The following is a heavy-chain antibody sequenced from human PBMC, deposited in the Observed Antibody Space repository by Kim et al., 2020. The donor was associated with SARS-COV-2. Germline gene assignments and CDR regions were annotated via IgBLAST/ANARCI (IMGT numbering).Heavy chain of an antibody. D-gene: IGHD2-15*01. CDR2: ISGSGGST. V-gene: IGHV3-23*01. J-gene: IGHJ3*02. Sequence: GGSLRLSCAASGFTFSSFAMNWVRQAPGKGLEWVSAISGSGGSTYYADSVKDRFTISRDNSKNTMYLQMKSLRVEDTAVYDYAKAGGRGAVVAYSFDIWG. CDR3: AKAGGRGAVVAYSFDI. CDR1: GFTFSSFA.